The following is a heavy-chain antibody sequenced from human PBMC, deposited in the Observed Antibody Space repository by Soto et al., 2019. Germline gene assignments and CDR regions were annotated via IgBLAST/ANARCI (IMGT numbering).Heavy chain of an antibody. CDR1: GFTFSGYS. CDR2: INTNGVNT. D-gene: IGHD6-19*01. Sequence: EVQLVESGGGLVQPGGSLRLSCAGSGFTFSGYSMFWVRQAPGRGLEYVSEINTNGVNTFYAKHVKGRITFSRDNSKNTMYLQMGSLRAEDMAVYYCARGRVEDSSGWATYFDYWGQGTLVTVSS. J-gene: IGHJ4*02. CDR3: ARGRVEDSSGWATYFDY. V-gene: IGHV3-64*01.